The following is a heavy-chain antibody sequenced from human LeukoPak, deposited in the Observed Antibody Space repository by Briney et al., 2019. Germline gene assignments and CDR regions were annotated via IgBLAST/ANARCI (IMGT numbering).Heavy chain of an antibody. CDR2: ISGRGDGT. Sequence: AGGSLRLSCAASGFTFSNYYLAWVRQAPGEGLEWVSSISGRGDGTYYADSVKGRFTISRDNSKNTLYLQMNSLRAGDTAIYYCVKDEPGSSWYNWGQGTLVTVSS. CDR1: GFTFSNYY. V-gene: IGHV3-23*01. CDR3: VKDEPGSSWYN. J-gene: IGHJ4*02. D-gene: IGHD6-13*01.